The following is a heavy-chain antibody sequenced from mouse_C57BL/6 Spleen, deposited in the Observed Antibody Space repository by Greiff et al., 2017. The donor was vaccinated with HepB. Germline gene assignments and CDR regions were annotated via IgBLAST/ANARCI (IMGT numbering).Heavy chain of an antibody. J-gene: IGHJ4*01. V-gene: IGHV1-69*01. D-gene: IGHD2-3*01. CDR2: IDPSDSYT. CDR3: ARRRVYDGYPAMDY. CDR1: GYTFTSYW. Sequence: VQLQQPGAELVMPGASVKLSCKASGYTFTSYWMHWVKQRPGQGLEWIGEIDPSDSYTNYNQKFKGKSTLTVDKSSSTAYMQLSSLTSEDSAVYYCARRRVYDGYPAMDYWGQGTSVTVSS.